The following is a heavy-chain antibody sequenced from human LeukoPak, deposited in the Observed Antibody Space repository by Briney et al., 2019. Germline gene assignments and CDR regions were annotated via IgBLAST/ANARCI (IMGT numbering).Heavy chain of an antibody. CDR2: LYSGGST. CDR1: GFTVRSDY. D-gene: IGHD3-16*01. Sequence: GGSLRLSCAAAGFTVRSDYMTWVRQAPGKGLEWVSILYSGGSTYYADSVKGRFTISRHNSKNTLYLQMDSLRAEDTAVYYCARDKGGGSDGMDVWGQGTTVTVSS. CDR3: ARDKGGGSDGMDV. V-gene: IGHV3-53*04. J-gene: IGHJ6*02.